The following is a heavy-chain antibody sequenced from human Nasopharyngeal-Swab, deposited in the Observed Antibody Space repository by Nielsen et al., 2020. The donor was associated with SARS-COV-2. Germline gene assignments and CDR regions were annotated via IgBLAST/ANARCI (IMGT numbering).Heavy chain of an antibody. Sequence: SETMSLTCPVSGSSISSGYYWAWIRQSPETGLEWVATVYQSGETYYNPSLRSRVTISVDTSKSQFSLKLSSVTAADTAIYYCAVGYCSSSNCYREYFQHWGQGTLVTVSS. CDR1: GSSISSGYY. J-gene: IGHJ1*01. CDR2: VYQSGET. V-gene: IGHV4-38-2*01. D-gene: IGHD2-2*01. CDR3: AVGYCSSSNCYREYFQH.